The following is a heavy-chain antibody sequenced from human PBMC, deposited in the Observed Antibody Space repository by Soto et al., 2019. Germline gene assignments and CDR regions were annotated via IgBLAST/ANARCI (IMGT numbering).Heavy chain of an antibody. D-gene: IGHD3-16*01. J-gene: IGHJ6*03. Sequence: EVQLLESGGGLVQPGGSLRLSCAASGFTVSSYAMSWVRRAPGKGLEWVSVISGSGSTYSADSVKGRFTISRDSSKNTVYLQMNSLRAEDTAVYYCAKALRFTFTTGYYMDVWGRGTTVTVSS. CDR1: GFTVSSYA. CDR2: ISGSGST. V-gene: IGHV3-23*01. CDR3: AKALRFTFTTGYYMDV.